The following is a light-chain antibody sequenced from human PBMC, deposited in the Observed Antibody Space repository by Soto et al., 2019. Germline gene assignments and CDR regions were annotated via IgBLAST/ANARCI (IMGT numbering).Light chain of an antibody. Sequence: EIVMTQSPATLSVSPGERATLSCRASQSVSSSLAWYQQKPGQAPRLLIYGASTRATGIPARFSGSGSGTEFTLTISSLQSEDFAVYSCQQYNKWPPLSFGGGTKVEIK. CDR2: GAS. J-gene: IGKJ4*02. CDR1: QSVSSS. V-gene: IGKV3-15*01. CDR3: QQYNKWPPLS.